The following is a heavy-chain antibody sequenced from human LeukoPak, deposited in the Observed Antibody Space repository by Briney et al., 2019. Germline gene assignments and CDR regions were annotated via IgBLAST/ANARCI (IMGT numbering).Heavy chain of an antibody. CDR2: IYHSGNT. V-gene: IGHV4-4*02. D-gene: IGHD3-10*01. Sequence: SETLSLTCAVSGDSITNNDWWSWVRQPPGEGLEWIGEIYHSGNTNSNPSLKSRVTMSVDKSKNQFSLELSSVTAADTAVYYCAKTYGSGSYLDYWGQGALVTVSS. CDR1: GDSITNNDW. CDR3: AKTYGSGSYLDY. J-gene: IGHJ4*02.